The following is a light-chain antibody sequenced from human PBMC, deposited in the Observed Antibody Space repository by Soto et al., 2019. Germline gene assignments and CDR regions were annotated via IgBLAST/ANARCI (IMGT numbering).Light chain of an antibody. J-gene: IGKJ5*01. CDR2: AAS. Sequence: DIQLTQSPSTLSASVGCRLTITCRASQPISTWLAWYQEKQGKAPKLMIYAASTLQSGVPSRFSGSGYGTDFNLTISCLQPEDFATYYCQQYYSYPITFGQGTRLEIK. CDR3: QQYYSYPIT. CDR1: QPISTW. V-gene: IGKV1-5*01.